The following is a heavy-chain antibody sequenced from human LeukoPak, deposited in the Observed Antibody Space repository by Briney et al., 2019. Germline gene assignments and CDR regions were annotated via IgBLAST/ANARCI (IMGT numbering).Heavy chain of an antibody. V-gene: IGHV5-51*01. CDR1: GYSFSNYW. CDR2: LYPDDSDT. CDR3: ATTSMIRGYAFNI. Sequence: GESLKISCQGSGYSFSNYWIGWVRQMPGKGLEWVGILYPDDSDTRYGPSFQGQVTISADKSTSTAYLQWSSLKASDTAMYYCATTSMIRGYAFNIWGQGTMVTVSS. D-gene: IGHD3-10*01. J-gene: IGHJ3*02.